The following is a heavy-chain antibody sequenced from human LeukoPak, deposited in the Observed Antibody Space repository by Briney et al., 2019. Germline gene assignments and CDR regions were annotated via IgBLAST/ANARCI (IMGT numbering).Heavy chain of an antibody. CDR2: IYYSGST. J-gene: IGHJ4*02. D-gene: IGHD3-3*01. CDR1: GGSISSYY. V-gene: IGHV4-59*01. Sequence: SETLSLTCTVSGGSISSYYWSWIRQPPGKGLEWIGYIYYSGSTNYNPSLKSRVTISVDTSKNQFSLKLSSVTAADTAVYYCARGFTPDFWSGYYSPFFDYWGQGTLVTVSS. CDR3: ARGFTPDFWSGYYSPFFDY.